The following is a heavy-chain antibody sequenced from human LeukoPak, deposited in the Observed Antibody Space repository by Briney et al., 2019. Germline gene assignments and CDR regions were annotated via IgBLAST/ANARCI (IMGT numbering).Heavy chain of an antibody. CDR3: ARHGDDYGVDY. D-gene: IGHD4-17*01. CDR1: GGXFSEYY. J-gene: IGHJ4*02. V-gene: IGHV4-34*01. Sequence: SETLSLTCAVYGGXFSEYYWSWIRQPPGKGLEWIGEINHSGSTNYNPSLKSRVTISVDTSKNQFSLKLSSVTAADTAVYYCARHGDDYGVDYWGQGTLVTVSS. CDR2: INHSGST.